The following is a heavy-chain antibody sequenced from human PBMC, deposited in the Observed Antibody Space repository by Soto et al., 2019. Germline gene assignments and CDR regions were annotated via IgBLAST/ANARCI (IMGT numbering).Heavy chain of an antibody. CDR2: ISSSSSYT. CDR3: ARGVKYSSTPVGPY. Sequence: GGSLRLSCAASGFTFSDYYMSWIRQAPGKGLEWVSYISSSSSYTNYADSVKGRFTISRDNAKNSLYLQMNSLRAEDTAVYYCARGVKYSSTPVGPYWGQGTLVTVSS. D-gene: IGHD6-13*01. CDR1: GFTFSDYY. J-gene: IGHJ4*02. V-gene: IGHV3-11*06.